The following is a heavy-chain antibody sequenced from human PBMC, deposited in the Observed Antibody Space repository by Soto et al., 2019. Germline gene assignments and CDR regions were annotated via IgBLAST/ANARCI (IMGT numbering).Heavy chain of an antibody. CDR3: AITLAVALVAY. V-gene: IGHV1-18*01. D-gene: IGHD2-15*01. Sequence: QVQLVQSGAEVKKPGASVKVSCKASGYTFTSYGISWVRQAPGQGLEWMGWISAYNGNTKYAQKPQGTVTMTTDTPTRTASMEVRCLRSAATAVYYCAITLAVALVAYWGQGTLVTVSS. J-gene: IGHJ4*02. CDR1: GYTFTSYG. CDR2: ISAYNGNT.